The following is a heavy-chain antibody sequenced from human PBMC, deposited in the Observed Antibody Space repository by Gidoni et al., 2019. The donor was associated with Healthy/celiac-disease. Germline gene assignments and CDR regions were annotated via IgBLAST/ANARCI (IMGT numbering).Heavy chain of an antibody. Sequence: SLTCTVSGGSISSGDYYWSWIRQPPGKGMEWIGYIYYSGSTYYNPSLKSRVTISVDTSKNQFSLKLSSVTAADTDVYYCASDQKQLGAFDIWGQGTMVTVSS. CDR1: GGSISSGDYY. J-gene: IGHJ3*02. CDR2: IYYSGST. D-gene: IGHD6-13*01. CDR3: ASDQKQLGAFDI. V-gene: IGHV4-30-4*01.